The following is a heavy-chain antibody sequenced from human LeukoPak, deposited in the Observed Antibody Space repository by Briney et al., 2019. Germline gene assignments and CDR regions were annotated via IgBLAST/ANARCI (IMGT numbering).Heavy chain of an antibody. CDR3: VRGPRYVDV. CDR2: INHSGST. CDR1: GGSFSGYY. Sequence: PSETLSLTCAVYGGSFSGYYWSWIRQPPGKGLEWIGEINHSGSTNYNPSLKSRVTISVDTSKNQFSLKLSSVTAADTAVYYCVRGPRYVDVWGKGTTVTVSS. J-gene: IGHJ6*03. V-gene: IGHV4-34*01.